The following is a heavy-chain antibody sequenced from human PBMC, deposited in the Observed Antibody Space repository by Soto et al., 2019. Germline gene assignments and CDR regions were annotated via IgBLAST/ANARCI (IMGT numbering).Heavy chain of an antibody. J-gene: IGHJ4*02. CDR3: ARGGVYGDIIDY. CDR1: GFTFSSFS. Sequence: EVQLVESGGGLVQPGGSLRLSCAASGFTFSSFSMSWARQAPGKGLEWVANIKQDGSEKYYVDSVRGRFTISRDNAKNSLSLQMNSLRAEDTAIYYCARGGVYGDIIDYWGQGTLVTVSS. CDR2: IKQDGSEK. V-gene: IGHV3-7*01. D-gene: IGHD4-17*01.